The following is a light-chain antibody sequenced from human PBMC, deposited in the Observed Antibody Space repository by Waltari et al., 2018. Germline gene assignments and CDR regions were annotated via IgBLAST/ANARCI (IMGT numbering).Light chain of an antibody. CDR2: GAS. CDR1: QSVSSN. Sequence: EIVMTQSPATLSVSPGARATLSCRASQSVSSNLAWYQQKPGQAPRLLIYGASTRATGIPARFSGSGSGTEFTLTISSLQSEDFAVYYCQQYNNWPMCTFGQGTKLEIK. J-gene: IGKJ2*02. V-gene: IGKV3-15*01. CDR3: QQYNNWPMCT.